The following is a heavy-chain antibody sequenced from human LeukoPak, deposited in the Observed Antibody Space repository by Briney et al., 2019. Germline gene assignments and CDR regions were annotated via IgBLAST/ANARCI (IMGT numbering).Heavy chain of an antibody. V-gene: IGHV1-69*04. Sequence: GASVKVSCKASGGTFSSYAISWVRQAPGQGLEWMGRIIPILGIANYAQKFQGGVTITADKSTSTAYMELSSLRSEDTAVYYCAGGTYSGHHDAFDIWGQGTMVTVSS. D-gene: IGHD1-26*01. CDR2: IIPILGIA. CDR3: AGGTYSGHHDAFDI. CDR1: GGTFSSYA. J-gene: IGHJ3*02.